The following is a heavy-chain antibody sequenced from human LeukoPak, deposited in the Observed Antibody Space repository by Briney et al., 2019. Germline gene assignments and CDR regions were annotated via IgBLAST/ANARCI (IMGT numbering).Heavy chain of an antibody. CDR1: GGSISSYY. CDR3: ARGGGYHNAFDI. J-gene: IGHJ3*02. D-gene: IGHD5-12*01. V-gene: IGHV4-59*13. CDR2: IYYSGGT. Sequence: SETLSLTCTVSGGSISSYYWSWIRQPPGKGLEWIGYIYYSGGTNYNSSLKSRVTISVDTSKNQFSLKLSSVTAADTAVYYCARGGGYHNAFDIWGQGTMVTVSS.